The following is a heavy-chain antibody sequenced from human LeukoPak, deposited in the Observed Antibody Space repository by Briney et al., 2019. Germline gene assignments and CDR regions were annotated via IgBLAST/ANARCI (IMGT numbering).Heavy chain of an antibody. CDR1: GGSISSSSYY. Sequence: SETLSLTCTVSGGSISSSSYYWGWIRQPPGKGLEWIGSIYYSGSTYYNPSLKSRVTISVDTFKNQFSLKLSSVTAADTAIYYCASLTVTTSHWGQGTLVTVSS. CDR3: ASLTVTTSH. D-gene: IGHD4-17*01. CDR2: IYYSGST. J-gene: IGHJ4*02. V-gene: IGHV4-39*07.